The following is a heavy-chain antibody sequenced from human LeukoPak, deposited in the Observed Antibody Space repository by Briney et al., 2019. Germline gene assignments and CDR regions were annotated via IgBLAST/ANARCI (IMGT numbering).Heavy chain of an antibody. V-gene: IGHV3-23*01. J-gene: IGHJ4*02. CDR1: GFTFSNYA. CDR3: AKDVDYGDYVVY. Sequence: GGSLRLSCAASGFTFSNYAMSWVRQAPGRGPEWVSAISSSGDRTYYADSVKGRFTISRDNSKNALYLQMNSLRAEDTAIYYCAKDVDYGDYVVYWGQGTLVTVSS. D-gene: IGHD4-17*01. CDR2: ISSSGDRT.